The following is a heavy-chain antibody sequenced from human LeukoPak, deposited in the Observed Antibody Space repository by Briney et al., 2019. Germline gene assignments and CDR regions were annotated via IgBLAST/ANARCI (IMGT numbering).Heavy chain of an antibody. CDR1: GGSISSYY. CDR3: ARGLRRAARPYYFQH. CDR2: IYYSGST. V-gene: IGHV4-59*12. D-gene: IGHD6-6*01. J-gene: IGHJ1*01. Sequence: PSETLSLTCTVSGGSISSYYWSWIRQPPGKGLEWIGYIYYSGSTNYNPSLKSRVTISVDTSKNQFSLKLSSVTAADTAVYYCARGLRRAARPYYFQHWGQGTLVTVSS.